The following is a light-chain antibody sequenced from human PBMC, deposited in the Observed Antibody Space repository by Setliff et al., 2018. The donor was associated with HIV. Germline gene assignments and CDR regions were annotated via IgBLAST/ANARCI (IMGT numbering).Light chain of an antibody. V-gene: IGLV2-14*03. CDR1: SSDVGGYNY. CDR3: SSYTSSGTYV. Sequence: QSVLTQPASVSGSPGQSITISCTGTSSDVGGYNYVSWYQQHPGKAPKLRIYDVSNRPSGVSNRFSGSKSDNTASLTISGLQAEDEADYYCSSYTSSGTYVFGTGTKVTVL. J-gene: IGLJ1*01. CDR2: DVS.